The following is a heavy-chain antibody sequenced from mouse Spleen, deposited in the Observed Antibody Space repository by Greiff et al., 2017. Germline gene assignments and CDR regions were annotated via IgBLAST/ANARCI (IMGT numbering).Heavy chain of an antibody. J-gene: IGHJ4*01. Sequence: QVQLQQPGAELVKPGASVKLSCKASGYTFTSYWMQWVKQRPGQGLEWIGEIDPSDSYTNYNQKFKGKATLTVDTSSSTAYMQLSSLTSEDSAVYYCARRRQGINWDGVDYWGQGTSVTVSS. D-gene: IGHD4-1*02. CDR2: IDPSDSYT. V-gene: IGHV1-50*01. CDR1: GYTFTSYW. CDR3: ARRRQGINWDGVDY.